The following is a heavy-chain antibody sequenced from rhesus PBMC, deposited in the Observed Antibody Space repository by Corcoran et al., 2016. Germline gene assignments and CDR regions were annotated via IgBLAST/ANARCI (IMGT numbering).Heavy chain of an antibody. Sequence: DVQLVETGGGLVQPGGSLKVSCVVSGFTFSSYGMSWVRQAPGKVLEWVSGMTSGGGETYYPYTVKGRLTIARDNSQNTLSLEMNSLRTEDTAVYYCAKHGSAYHAGFDVWGQGVLVTVSS. CDR1: GFTFSSYG. J-gene: IGHJ4*01. D-gene: IGHD1-44*02. V-gene: IGHV3S5*01. CDR3: AKHGSAYHAGFDV. CDR2: MTSGGGET.